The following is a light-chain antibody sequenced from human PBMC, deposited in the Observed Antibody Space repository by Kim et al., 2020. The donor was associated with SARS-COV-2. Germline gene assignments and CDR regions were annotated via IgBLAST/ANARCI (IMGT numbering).Light chain of an antibody. CDR1: NIGSKS. Sequence: APGKTARITCGGNNIGSKSVHWYQQKPGQAPVLGIYYDNDRPSGIAERFSGSNAGNTATLTISRVEAGDEADYYCQVWDSSSDHVVFGGGTKLTVL. CDR3: QVWDSSSDHVV. J-gene: IGLJ2*01. V-gene: IGLV3-21*04. CDR2: YDN.